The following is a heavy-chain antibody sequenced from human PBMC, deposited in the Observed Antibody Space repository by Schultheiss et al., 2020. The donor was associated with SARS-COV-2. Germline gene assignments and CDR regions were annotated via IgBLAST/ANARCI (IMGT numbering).Heavy chain of an antibody. V-gene: IGHV4-59*01. CDR2: IYYSGST. J-gene: IGHJ5*02. Sequence: SQTLSLTCTVSGGSISSYYWSWIRQPPGKGLEWIGYIYYSGSTNYNPSLKSRVTISVDTSKNQFSLKLSSVTAADTAVYYCARAIAAAGIWFDPWGQGTQVTVSS. CDR3: ARAIAAAGIWFDP. D-gene: IGHD6-13*01. CDR1: GGSISSYY.